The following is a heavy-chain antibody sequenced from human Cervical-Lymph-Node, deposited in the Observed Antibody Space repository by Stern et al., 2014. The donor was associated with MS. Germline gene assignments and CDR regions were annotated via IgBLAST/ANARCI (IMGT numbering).Heavy chain of an antibody. Sequence: QLQLQESGPGLVKPSQTLSLTCPVSCGSISSGDYYWSWIRQPPGKGLAWIGDIYYSGSTYYNPSLKSRVTISVDTSKNQFSLKLSSVTAADTAVYYCASANCSSTSCPNWFDPWGQGTLVTVSS. CDR2: IYYSGST. D-gene: IGHD2-2*01. CDR3: ASANCSSTSCPNWFDP. CDR1: CGSISSGDYY. J-gene: IGHJ5*02. V-gene: IGHV4-30-4*01.